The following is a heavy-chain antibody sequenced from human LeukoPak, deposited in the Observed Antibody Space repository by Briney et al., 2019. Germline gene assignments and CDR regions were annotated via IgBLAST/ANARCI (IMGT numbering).Heavy chain of an antibody. D-gene: IGHD6-19*01. Sequence: GGSLRLSCAASGFTFSSYAMSWVRQAPGKGLEWVSAISGSGGSTYYADSVKGRFTISRDNSKNTLYLQMNGLRAEDTAIYYCAKTGAGGWSNWFDPWGQGTLVTVSS. CDR3: AKTGAGGWSNWFDP. CDR2: ISGSGGST. J-gene: IGHJ5*02. CDR1: GFTFSSYA. V-gene: IGHV3-23*01.